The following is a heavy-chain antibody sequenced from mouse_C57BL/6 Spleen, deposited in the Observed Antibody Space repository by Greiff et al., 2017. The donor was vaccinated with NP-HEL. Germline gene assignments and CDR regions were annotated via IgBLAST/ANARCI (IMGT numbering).Heavy chain of an antibody. CDR1: GFNIKDDY. CDR3: TPIDSSGPYAMDY. D-gene: IGHD3-2*02. Sequence: VQLQQSGAELVRPGASVKLSCTASGFNIKDDYMHWVKQRPEQGLEWIGWIDPENGDTESASKFQGKATITADTSSNTAYLQLSSLTSEDTAVYYCTPIDSSGPYAMDYWGQGTSVTVSS. J-gene: IGHJ4*01. CDR2: IDPENGDT. V-gene: IGHV14-4*01.